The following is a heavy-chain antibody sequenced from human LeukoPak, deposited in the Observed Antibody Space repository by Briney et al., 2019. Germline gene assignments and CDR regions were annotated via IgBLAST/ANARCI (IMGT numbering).Heavy chain of an antibody. J-gene: IGHJ4*02. CDR1: GFTFSECA. D-gene: IGHD4-17*01. V-gene: IGHV3-23*01. CDR3: AKDSSVHYGIID. CDR2: ISPSDGNT. Sequence: QPGGSLRLSCAASGFTFSECAMSWVRQAPGKGLQWVSAISPSDGNTFYADSVKGRFTISRDNSKNTLSLQMNSLRAEDTALYYCAKDSSVHYGIIDWGQGTLVTVSS.